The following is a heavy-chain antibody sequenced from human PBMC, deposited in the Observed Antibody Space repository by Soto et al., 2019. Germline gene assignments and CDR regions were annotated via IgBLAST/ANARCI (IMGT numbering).Heavy chain of an antibody. CDR2: IYYSGST. V-gene: IGHV4-59*01. CDR1: GGSISSYY. Sequence: SETLSLTCTVSGGSISSYYWSWIRQPPGKGLEWIGYIYYSGSTNYNPSLKSRVTISVDKSKNQFSLRLSSVTAADTAVYYCARVLLGGYGSGRRSRPAPSYYYYYMDVWGKGTTVTVSS. J-gene: IGHJ6*03. D-gene: IGHD3-10*01. CDR3: ARVLLGGYGSGRRSRPAPSYYYYYMDV.